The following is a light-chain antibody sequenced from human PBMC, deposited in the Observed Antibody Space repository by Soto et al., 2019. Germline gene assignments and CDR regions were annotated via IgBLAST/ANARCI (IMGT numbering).Light chain of an antibody. CDR1: NNDVGRYSY. CDR3: ASYTTDTTRL. V-gene: IGLV2-14*01. J-gene: IGLJ1*01. Sequence: QSVLPQPASVSGTPGQSITITCTGSNNDVGRYSYVSWYQQYPGKTPKLIIYEVRLRPSGISDRFSGSKSGITASLTISGLQPEDEADYYCASYTTDTTRLFGTGTKVTVL. CDR2: EVR.